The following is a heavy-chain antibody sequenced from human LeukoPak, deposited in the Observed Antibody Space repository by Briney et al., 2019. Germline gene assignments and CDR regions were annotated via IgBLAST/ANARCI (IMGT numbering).Heavy chain of an antibody. J-gene: IGHJ4*02. CDR1: GFTFSSYG. V-gene: IGHV3-33*01. CDR2: IWNAGSDE. D-gene: IGHD3-10*01. Sequence: SGGSLRLSCAASGFTFSSYGFHWVRQAPGKGLEWVAVIWNAGSDENYADSVKGRFSISRDNSKNTLYLQMNTLRAEDTAVYYCARLPREGRYLDCWGQGTLVTVSS. CDR3: ARLPREGRYLDC.